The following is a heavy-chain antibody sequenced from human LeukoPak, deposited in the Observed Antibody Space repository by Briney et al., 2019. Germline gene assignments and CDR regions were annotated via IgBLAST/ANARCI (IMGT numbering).Heavy chain of an antibody. CDR3: ARGLKGNPTNCSSTSCYYDAFDI. J-gene: IGHJ3*02. Sequence: SETLSLTCAVYGGSITGYYWSWIRQTPGRGLEWVGEIHYTGATSYNPSLKSRATISTDTSKNQFSLRLSSVTAADTAVYYCARGLKGNPTNCSSTSCYYDAFDIWGQGTMVTVSS. D-gene: IGHD2-2*01. CDR1: GGSITGYY. CDR2: IHYTGAT. V-gene: IGHV4-34*01.